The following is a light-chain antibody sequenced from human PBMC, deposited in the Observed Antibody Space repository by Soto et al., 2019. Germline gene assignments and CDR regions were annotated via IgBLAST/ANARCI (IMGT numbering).Light chain of an antibody. J-gene: IGLJ1*01. CDR3: VSFAGGTYV. CDR2: DVN. V-gene: IGLV2-8*01. CDR1: SSDVGGYIF. Sequence: QSALTQPPSASGSPGQSVTISCTGTSSDVGGYIFVSWYQQHPGKAPKLMIYDVNKRPSGVPDRFSGSKSGNTASLTVSGLQAEDEADYYCVSFAGGTYVFGTGTKGTVL.